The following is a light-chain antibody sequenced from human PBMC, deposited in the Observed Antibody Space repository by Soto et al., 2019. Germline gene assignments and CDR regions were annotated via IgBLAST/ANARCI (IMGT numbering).Light chain of an antibody. Sequence: AIQFTQSPSSLSASVGDRGTITCRARQGISSALAWYQQKPGKSPNLLIYDVFSLESGVPSRFSGSGSGTDFTLTISSLQPEDFATYYCQQFNTYPALTFGGGTKVEIK. CDR3: QQFNTYPALT. J-gene: IGKJ4*01. CDR2: DVF. V-gene: IGKV1-13*02. CDR1: QGISSA.